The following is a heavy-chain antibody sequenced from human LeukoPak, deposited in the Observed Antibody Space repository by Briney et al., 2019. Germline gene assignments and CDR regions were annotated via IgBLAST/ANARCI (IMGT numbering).Heavy chain of an antibody. D-gene: IGHD2-21*02. V-gene: IGHV1-2*02. J-gene: IGHJ4*02. Sequence: ASVKVSCKASGYTFTGYYMHWVRQAPGQGLEWMGWINPNSGGTNYAQKFQGRVTMTKDTPISTAYMELSSLRSDDTAVNYWARARTYCGGNSFYFDFWGQGTLVTVSS. CDR3: ARARTYCGGNSFYFDF. CDR1: GYTFTGYY. CDR2: INPNSGGT.